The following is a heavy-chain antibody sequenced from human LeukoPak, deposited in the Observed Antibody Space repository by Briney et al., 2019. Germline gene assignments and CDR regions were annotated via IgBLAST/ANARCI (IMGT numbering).Heavy chain of an antibody. Sequence: GRSLRLSCAASGFTFDDYAMHWVRQAPGKGLEWVSSISSSSSYIYYADSVKGRFTISRDNAKNSLYLQMNSLRAEDTAVYYCARGACSGGSCYPIGYGMDVWGQGTTVTVSS. CDR2: ISSSSSYI. CDR1: GFTFDDYA. D-gene: IGHD2-15*01. J-gene: IGHJ6*02. CDR3: ARGACSGGSCYPIGYGMDV. V-gene: IGHV3-21*01.